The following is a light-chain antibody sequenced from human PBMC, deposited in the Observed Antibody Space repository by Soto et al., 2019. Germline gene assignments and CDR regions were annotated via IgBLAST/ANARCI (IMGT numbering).Light chain of an antibody. J-gene: IGLJ7*01. CDR1: SSDVGTYNL. CDR2: EGN. CDR3: CSYAGGSTFV. V-gene: IGLV2-23*01. Sequence: QSALTQPASVSGSPGQSITISCTGTSSDVGTYNLVSWYQQHPGKAPKVMIYEGNKRPSGVPNRFSGSKSGNTASLTISGLQAEDEAEYYCCSYAGGSTFVFGTGTQLTVL.